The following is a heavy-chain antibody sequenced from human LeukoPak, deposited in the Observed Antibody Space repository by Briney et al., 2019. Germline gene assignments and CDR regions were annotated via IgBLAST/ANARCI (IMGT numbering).Heavy chain of an antibody. CDR1: GFTFSDYY. V-gene: IGHV3-11*04. J-gene: IGHJ4*02. D-gene: IGHD3-22*01. Sequence: GGSLRLSCTAAGFTFSDYYMSWIRQAPGKGLEGVSYISSSGSTIYYADSVKGRFTISMDNAKNSLYLQMNSLRAEDTAVYYCARERDANYYDSSGYYSIRDYWGQGTLVTVSS. CDR2: ISSSGSTI. CDR3: ARERDANYYDSSGYYSIRDY.